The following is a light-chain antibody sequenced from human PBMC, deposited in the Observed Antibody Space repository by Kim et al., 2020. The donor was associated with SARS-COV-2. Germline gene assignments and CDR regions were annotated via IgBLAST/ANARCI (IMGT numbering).Light chain of an antibody. CDR2: GKN. Sequence: SSELTQDPAVSVALGQTVRITCQGDSLTSYYASWYQQKPGQAPVLVIYGKNNRPSGIPDRFSGSSSGNPASLTITGAQAEDEADYYCNSRDSSGNHWVFGGGTQLTVL. J-gene: IGLJ3*02. V-gene: IGLV3-19*01. CDR3: NSRDSSGNHWV. CDR1: SLTSYY.